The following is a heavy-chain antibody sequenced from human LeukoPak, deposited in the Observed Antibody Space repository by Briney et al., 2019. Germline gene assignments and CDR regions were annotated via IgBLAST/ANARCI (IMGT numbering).Heavy chain of an antibody. CDR1: GFRSSNFA. CDR2: IIGSSGDT. J-gene: IGHJ4*02. Sequence: GGSLRLSWAASGFRSSNFAMSWVRQAPGKGREWVSLIIGSSGDTLYADSVKGRFTISRDISKNRLYLQRNSLRAEDTALYYCAKGAYDYIEMGYFDDWGQGTLVTVSS. V-gene: IGHV3-23*01. D-gene: IGHD5-12*01. CDR3: AKGAYDYIEMGYFDD.